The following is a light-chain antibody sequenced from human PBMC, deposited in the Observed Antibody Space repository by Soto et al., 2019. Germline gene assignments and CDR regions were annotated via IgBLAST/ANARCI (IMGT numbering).Light chain of an antibody. Sequence: DIQMTQFPSSLSASEGDRVTITCRASPGISNNLAWYQQKPGKAPKLLIYAAFTLQSGVPSRFSGSRSGTDFTLTISSLQPEDVATYYCQNYNNAPLFGGGTKVEIK. CDR2: AAF. CDR3: QNYNNAPL. J-gene: IGKJ4*01. V-gene: IGKV1-27*01. CDR1: PGISNN.